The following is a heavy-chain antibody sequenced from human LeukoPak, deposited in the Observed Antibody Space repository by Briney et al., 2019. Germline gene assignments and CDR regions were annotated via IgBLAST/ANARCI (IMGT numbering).Heavy chain of an antibody. CDR1: GGSFSGYY. CDR3: ARVTTSSWSNFDS. Sequence: SETLSLTCAVYGGSFSGYYWGWIRQPPGKGLEWIGNIYYSGSTYYNPSLKSRVTISLDTSTNRFSLRLSFVTAADTAVYYCARVTTSSWSNFDSWGQGTLVTVSS. J-gene: IGHJ4*02. D-gene: IGHD6-13*01. CDR2: IYYSGST. V-gene: IGHV4-34*01.